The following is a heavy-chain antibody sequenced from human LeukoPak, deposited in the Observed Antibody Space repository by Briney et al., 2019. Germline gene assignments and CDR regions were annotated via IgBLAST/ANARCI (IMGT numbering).Heavy chain of an antibody. CDR3: VGGPIAVTNYFDY. Sequence: SVKVSCKASGGTFSSYAISWVRQAPGQGLEWMGGIIPIFGTANYAQKFQGRVTITTDEPTSTAYMELGSLRSEDTAVYYCVGGPIAVTNYFDYWGQGTLVTVSS. CDR1: GGTFSSYA. CDR2: IIPIFGTA. J-gene: IGHJ4*02. D-gene: IGHD6-19*01. V-gene: IGHV1-69*05.